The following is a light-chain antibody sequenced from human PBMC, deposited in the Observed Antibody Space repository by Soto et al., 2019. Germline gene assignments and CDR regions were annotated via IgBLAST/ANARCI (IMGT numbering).Light chain of an antibody. J-gene: IGKJ2*01. V-gene: IGKV3-15*01. CDR3: QQYNKWSGT. CDR1: QSVSSN. Sequence: EIVMTQSPATLSVSPGEAATLSCRACQSVSSNLAWYQQKPGQAPRLLIYGASTRATGIPARFSGSGSGTEFTLTISSLQSEDFAVYYCQQYNKWSGTFGRGNKLEIK. CDR2: GAS.